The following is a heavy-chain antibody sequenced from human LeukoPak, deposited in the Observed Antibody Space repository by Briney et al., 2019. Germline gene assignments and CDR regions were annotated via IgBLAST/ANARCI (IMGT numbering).Heavy chain of an antibody. Sequence: GGSLRLSCAASGFTFSSYSMNWVRQAPGKGLEWVSYISSSGSTIYYADSVKGRFTISRDNAKNSLYLQMNSLRAEDTAVYYCATDLSYGYVLSYYFDYWGQGTLVTASS. J-gene: IGHJ4*02. CDR2: ISSSGSTI. V-gene: IGHV3-48*01. CDR1: GFTFSSYS. D-gene: IGHD5-18*01. CDR3: ATDLSYGYVLSYYFDY.